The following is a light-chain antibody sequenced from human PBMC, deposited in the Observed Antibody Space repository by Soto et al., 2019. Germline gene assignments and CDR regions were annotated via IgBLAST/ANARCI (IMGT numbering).Light chain of an antibody. V-gene: IGLV2-23*01. J-gene: IGLJ2*01. CDR1: SSDVGSYNL. CDR3: CSYAGSSTWDVV. CDR2: EGT. Sequence: QSVLTQPASVSGSPGQSITISCTGTSSDVGSYNLVSWYQQHPGKAPKLMIYEGTKRPSGVSNRFSRSKSGNTASLTISGLQAEDEADYYCCSYAGSSTWDVVFGGGTKLTVL.